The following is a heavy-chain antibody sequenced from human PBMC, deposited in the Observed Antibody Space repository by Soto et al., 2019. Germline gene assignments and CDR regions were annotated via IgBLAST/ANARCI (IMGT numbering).Heavy chain of an antibody. J-gene: IGHJ3*02. CDR1: GFTFSSYS. V-gene: IGHV3-21*01. CDR3: ARERGVSNSAFDI. Sequence: EVQLVESGGGLVKPGGSLRLSCAASGFTFSSYSMNWVRQAPGKGLEWVSSISSSSSYIYYADSVKGRFTISRDNAKNSLYLQMNSLRAEDTAVYYCARERGVSNSAFDIWGQGTMVTVSS. CDR2: ISSSSSYI.